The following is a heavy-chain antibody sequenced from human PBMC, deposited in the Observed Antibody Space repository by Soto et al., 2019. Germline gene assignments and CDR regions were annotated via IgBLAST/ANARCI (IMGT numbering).Heavy chain of an antibody. CDR3: ARDCKLGYCSSTSLNGPNWFDP. CDR2: IIPILGIA. V-gene: IGHV1-69*04. CDR1: GGTFSSYT. J-gene: IGHJ5*02. D-gene: IGHD2-2*01. Sequence: GASVKVSCKASGGTFSSYTISWVRQAPGQGLEWMGRIIPILGIANYAQKFQGRVTITADKSTSTAYMELSSLRSEDTAVYYCARDCKLGYCSSTSLNGPNWFDPWGQGTLVTVSS.